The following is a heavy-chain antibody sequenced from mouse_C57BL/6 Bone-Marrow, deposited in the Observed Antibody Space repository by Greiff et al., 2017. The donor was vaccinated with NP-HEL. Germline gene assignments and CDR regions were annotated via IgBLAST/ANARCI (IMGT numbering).Heavy chain of an antibody. CDR1: GFNIKDDY. V-gene: IGHV14-4*01. CDR2: IDPENGDT. D-gene: IGHD5-1-1*01. J-gene: IGHJ2*01. Sequence: EVQLQESGAELVRPGASVKLSCTASGFNIKDDYMHWVKQRPEQGLEWIGWIDPENGDTEYASKFQGKATITADTSSNTAYLQLSSLTSEDTAVYYCTPIPYYFDYWGQGTTLTVSS. CDR3: TPIPYYFDY.